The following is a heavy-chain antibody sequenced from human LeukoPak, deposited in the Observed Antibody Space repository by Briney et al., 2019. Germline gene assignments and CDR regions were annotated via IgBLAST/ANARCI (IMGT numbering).Heavy chain of an antibody. D-gene: IGHD1-26*01. J-gene: IGHJ4*02. V-gene: IGHV4-34*01. CDR2: INHSGST. Sequence: PSETLSLTCAVYGGSFSGYYWSWIRQPPGKGLEWIGEINHSGSTNYNPSLKSRVTISVDTSKNQFSLKLSSVTAADTAVYYCARWCIVGATRGCDFDYWGQGTLVTVSS. CDR3: ARWCIVGATRGCDFDY. CDR1: GGSFSGYY.